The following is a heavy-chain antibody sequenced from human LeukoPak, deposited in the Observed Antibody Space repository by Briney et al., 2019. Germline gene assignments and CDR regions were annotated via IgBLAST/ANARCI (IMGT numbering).Heavy chain of an antibody. CDR3: AKGNDYGGNDFDY. J-gene: IGHJ4*02. V-gene: IGHV3-9*01. CDR1: GFTFDDYA. CDR2: ISWNSGSI. D-gene: IGHD4-23*01. Sequence: PGRSLRLSCAASGFTFDDYAMHWVRQAPGKGLEWVSGISWNSGSIDYADSVKGRFTISRDNAKNSLYLQMNSLRAEDTALYYCAKGNDYGGNDFDYWGQGTLVTVSS.